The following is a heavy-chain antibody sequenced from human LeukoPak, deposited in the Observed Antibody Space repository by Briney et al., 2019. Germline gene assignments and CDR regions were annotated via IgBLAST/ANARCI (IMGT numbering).Heavy chain of an antibody. D-gene: IGHD3-22*01. V-gene: IGHV4-4*07. CDR3: ARGSFDGSGYYLFDY. CDR1: GGSISTNY. CDR2: IYNSGNT. Sequence: SETLSLTCTVSGGSISTNYWSWIRQPAGKGLEWIGRIYNSGNTNYSPSLESRVTMSADTSKNQFSLKLSSVTAADTAVYCCARGSFDGSGYYLFDYWGQGTLVTVSS. J-gene: IGHJ4*02.